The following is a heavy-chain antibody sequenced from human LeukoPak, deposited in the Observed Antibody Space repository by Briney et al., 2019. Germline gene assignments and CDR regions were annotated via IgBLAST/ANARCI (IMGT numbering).Heavy chain of an antibody. CDR2: IYGGGNT. D-gene: IGHD2-2*01. Sequence: GGSLRLSCAASGFTVSSNYMSWVRQAPGKGLEWVSIIYGGGNTYYADSVKGRFTISRDNSKNTVYLQMNSLRAEDTAVYYCARSCGSTSSYGDWGQGTLVTVSS. V-gene: IGHV3-53*01. CDR1: GFTVSSNY. CDR3: ARSCGSTSSYGD. J-gene: IGHJ4*02.